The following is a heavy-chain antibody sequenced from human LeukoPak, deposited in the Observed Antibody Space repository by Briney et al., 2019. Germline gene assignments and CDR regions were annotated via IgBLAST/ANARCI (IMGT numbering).Heavy chain of an antibody. D-gene: IGHD1-14*01. V-gene: IGHV4-59*01. CDR3: ARDKTEGYYYYYMDV. Sequence: SETLSLACTVSGGSISSYYWSWIRQPPGKGLEWIGYIYYSGSTNYNPSLKSRVTISVDTSKNQFSLKLSSVTAADTAVYYCARDKTEGYYYYYMDVWGKGTTVTVSS. CDR1: GGSISSYY. CDR2: IYYSGST. J-gene: IGHJ6*03.